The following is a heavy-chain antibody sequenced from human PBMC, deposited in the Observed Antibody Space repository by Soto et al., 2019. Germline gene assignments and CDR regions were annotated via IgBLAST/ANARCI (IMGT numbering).Heavy chain of an antibody. D-gene: IGHD3-10*01. V-gene: IGHV4-34*01. Sequence: QVQLQQWGAGLLKPSETLSLSCAVYVDSFSGYYWSWIRQPPGKGLEWIGESSHRGSAKYAPSLKSRVTISVDRSKNQFSLKLTSVTAADTAVYYCARRGGPGYDYWGQGTLVTVSS. CDR1: VDSFSGYY. CDR3: ARRGGPGYDY. J-gene: IGHJ4*02. CDR2: SSHRGSA.